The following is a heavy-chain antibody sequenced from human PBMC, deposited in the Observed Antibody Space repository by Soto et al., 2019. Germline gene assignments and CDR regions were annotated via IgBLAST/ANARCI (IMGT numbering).Heavy chain of an antibody. CDR2: IYWNDDK. D-gene: IGHD3-10*01. V-gene: IGHV2-5*01. J-gene: IGHJ4*02. Sequence: SGPTLVNPTQTLTLTCTFSGFSLRTSGVGVGWIRQPPGKALEWLALIYWNDDKRYSPSLQSRLTITKDTSRNRVVLTMTNMDPVDTATYYCARATRKYYYGSGSYLPDFDYWGQGTLVTVSS. CDR3: ARATRKYYYGSGSYLPDFDY. CDR1: GFSLRTSGVG.